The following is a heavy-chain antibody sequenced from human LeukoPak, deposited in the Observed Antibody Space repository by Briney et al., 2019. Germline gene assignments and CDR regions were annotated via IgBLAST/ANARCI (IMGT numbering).Heavy chain of an antibody. V-gene: IGHV1-8*03. Sequence: ASVKVSCKASGGTFSSYAISWVRQDPGQGLEWMGWMNPNSGNTGYAQKFQGRVTITRNTSISTAYMELSSLRSEDTAVYYCAGTNPDYGGNSLGYWGQGTLVTVSS. D-gene: IGHD4-23*01. CDR1: GGTFSSYA. J-gene: IGHJ4*02. CDR2: MNPNSGNT. CDR3: AGTNPDYGGNSLGY.